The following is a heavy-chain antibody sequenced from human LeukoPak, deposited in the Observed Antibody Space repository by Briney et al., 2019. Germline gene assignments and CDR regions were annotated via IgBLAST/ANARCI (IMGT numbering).Heavy chain of an antibody. CDR3: ARGSANAAAGTIYYYYGMDV. CDR1: GYTFTSHG. CDR2: ISAYNGNT. D-gene: IGHD6-13*01. V-gene: IGHV1-18*01. Sequence: ASVKVSCKASGYTFTSHGISWVRQAPGQGLEWMGWISAYNGNTNYAQKLQGRVTMTTDTSTSTAYMELRSLRSDDTAVYYCARGSANAAAGTIYYYYGMDVWGQGTTVTVS. J-gene: IGHJ6*02.